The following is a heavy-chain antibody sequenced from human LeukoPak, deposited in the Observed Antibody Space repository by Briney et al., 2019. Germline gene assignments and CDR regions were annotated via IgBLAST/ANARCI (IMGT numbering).Heavy chain of an antibody. J-gene: IGHJ5*02. V-gene: IGHV1-2*02. D-gene: IGHD4-17*01. CDR2: INPNSGGT. CDR3: ARHDYGDYEPNWFDP. Sequence: GASVKVSCKASGYTFTGYYMHWVRQAPGQGLEWMGWINPNSGGTNYAQKFQGRVTMTRDTSISTAYMELSRLRSDDTAVYYCARHDYGDYEPNWFDPWGQGTLVTVSS. CDR1: GYTFTGYY.